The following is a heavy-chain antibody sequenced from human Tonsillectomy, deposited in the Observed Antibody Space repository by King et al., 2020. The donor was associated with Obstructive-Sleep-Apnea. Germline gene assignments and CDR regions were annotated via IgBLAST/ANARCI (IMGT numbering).Heavy chain of an antibody. J-gene: IGHJ4*02. D-gene: IGHD3-22*01. CDR1: GYSFTTNW. Sequence: VQLVESGGEVKKPGESLRISWKASGYSFTTNWLAWVRQMPGKGLELMGVIYSGDSDIRYSPSFQGQVTISADMSISTAYPQWNSLKASDTAFYYCARHYPYYYDSSTYPEAFDYWGQGTLVTVSS. CDR2: IYSGDSDI. V-gene: IGHV5-51*01. CDR3: ARHYPYYYDSSTYPEAFDY.